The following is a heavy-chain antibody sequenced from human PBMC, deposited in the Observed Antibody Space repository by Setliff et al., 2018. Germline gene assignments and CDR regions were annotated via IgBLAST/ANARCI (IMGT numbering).Heavy chain of an antibody. V-gene: IGHV3-7*01. CDR3: ARELIYTSSWYDVY. Sequence: GGSLRLSCTASGFTFSMYWMSWVRQAPGKGLEWVANIKQDGSEKYYVDSVKGRFTVSRDNAKNSLYLQMNSLRAEDTAVYYCARELIYTSSWYDVYWGQGTLVTVSS. CDR2: IKQDGSEK. D-gene: IGHD6-13*01. J-gene: IGHJ4*02. CDR1: GFTFSMYW.